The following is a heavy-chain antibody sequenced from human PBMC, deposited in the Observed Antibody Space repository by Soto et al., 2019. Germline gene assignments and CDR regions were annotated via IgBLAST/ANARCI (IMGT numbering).Heavy chain of an antibody. V-gene: IGHV3-15*01. D-gene: IGHD3-9*01. CDR2: IKSKTDGGTT. CDR1: GFTFKNAW. Sequence: GGSLRLSCAASGFTFKNAWMSWVRQAPGKGLEWVGRIKSKTDGGTTEYAAPVKGRFTISRDDSINTLYLQMNSLKTEDTALYYCTSQTNDYDILTGYTPWYFDSWGLGTLVTVSS. CDR3: TSQTNDYDILTGYTPWYFDS. J-gene: IGHJ4*02.